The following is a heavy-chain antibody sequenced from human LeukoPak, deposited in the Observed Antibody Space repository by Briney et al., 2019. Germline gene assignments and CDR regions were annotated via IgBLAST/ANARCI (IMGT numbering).Heavy chain of an antibody. CDR3: ARDRVLLWFGEPDYYYYYGMDV. CDR2: IYYSGST. V-gene: IGHV4-59*01. D-gene: IGHD3-10*01. J-gene: IGHJ6*02. Sequence: SETLSLTCTVSGGSISSYYWSWIRQPPGKGPEWIGYIYYSGSTNYNPSLKSRVTISVDTSKNQFSLKLSSVTAADTAVYYCARDRVLLWFGEPDYYYYYGMDVWGQGTTVTVSS. CDR1: GGSISSYY.